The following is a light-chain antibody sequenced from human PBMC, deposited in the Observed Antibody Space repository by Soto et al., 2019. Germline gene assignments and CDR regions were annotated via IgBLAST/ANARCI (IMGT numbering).Light chain of an antibody. V-gene: IGKV1-9*01. J-gene: IGKJ2*01. Sequence: DIHLTQSPSFLSASVGDRVTITCRASQGISSYLAWYQQKPGKAPKLLIYPAFTLHSGVPSRFSGSGSGTEFTLTISSLQPEDFATYYCQQLNSYTYTFGQGTKLEIK. CDR1: QGISSY. CDR2: PAF. CDR3: QQLNSYTYT.